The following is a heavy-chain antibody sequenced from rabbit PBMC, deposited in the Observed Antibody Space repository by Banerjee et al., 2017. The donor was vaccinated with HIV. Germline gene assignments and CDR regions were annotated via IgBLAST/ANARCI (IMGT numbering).Heavy chain of an antibody. D-gene: IGHD6-1*01. J-gene: IGHJ4*01. CDR1: GFSLSSGYD. CDR3: ARDSYNYGDTGRGPDYFNL. Sequence: QEQLVESGGDLVKPEGSLTLTCTASGFSLSSGYDMCWVRQAPGKGLEWIACIYAGVSGSTYYASWAKGRFTISKTSSTTVALQMTSLTAADTATYFCARDSYNYGDTGRGPDYFNLRGQGTLVTVS. CDR2: IYAGVSGST. V-gene: IGHV1S45*01.